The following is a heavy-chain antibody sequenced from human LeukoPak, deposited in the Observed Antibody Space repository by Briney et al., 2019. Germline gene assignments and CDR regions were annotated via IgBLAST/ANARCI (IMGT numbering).Heavy chain of an antibody. D-gene: IGHD5-18*01. Sequence: GGSLRLSCAASGFTVSSNYMSWVRQAPGKGLEWVSLIYSGGSTYYADSVKGRFTISRDNSKNTLSLQMNSLRAEDTAVYYCARDKSEYRYAYWSDYWGQGTLVTVSS. CDR3: ARDKSEYRYAYWSDY. V-gene: IGHV3-66*01. J-gene: IGHJ4*02. CDR2: IYSGGST. CDR1: GFTVSSNY.